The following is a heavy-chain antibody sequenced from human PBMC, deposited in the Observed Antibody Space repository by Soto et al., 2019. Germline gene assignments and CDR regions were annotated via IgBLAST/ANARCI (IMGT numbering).Heavy chain of an antibody. CDR1: GFTFSSYG. Sequence: QVQLVESGGGVVQPGRSLRLSCAASGFTFSSYGMHWVRQAPGKGLEWVAVISYDGSNKYYADSVKGRFTISRDNSKNTLYLQMNSLRAEDTAVYYCAKDRGLAAAGPGYWGQGTQVTVSS. CDR3: AKDRGLAAAGPGY. V-gene: IGHV3-30*18. CDR2: ISYDGSNK. D-gene: IGHD6-13*01. J-gene: IGHJ4*02.